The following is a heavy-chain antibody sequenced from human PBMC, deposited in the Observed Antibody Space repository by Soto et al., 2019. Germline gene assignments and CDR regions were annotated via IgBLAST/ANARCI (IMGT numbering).Heavy chain of an antibody. CDR2: ISTYNGNT. J-gene: IGHJ4*02. D-gene: IGHD3-22*01. CDR3: ARGPTDYYDNSGNYFLVQ. V-gene: IGHV1-18*01. CDR1: GYTFTTYG. Sequence: QVQLVQSGAEVKKPGASMKVSCKASGYTFTTYGMSWVRQAPGQGLDWMGWISTYNGNTKYAESLQGRVSMTTDTTTSTAYMELKSLTSDDTAVYYCARGPTDYYDNSGNYFLVQWGQGTLVTVSS.